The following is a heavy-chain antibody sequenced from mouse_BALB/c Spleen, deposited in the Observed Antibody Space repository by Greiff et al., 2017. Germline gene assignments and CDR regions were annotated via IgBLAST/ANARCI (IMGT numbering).Heavy chain of an antibody. CDR2: ISSGGST. V-gene: IGHV5-6-5*01. J-gene: IGHJ4*01. CDR1: GFTFSSYA. Sequence: EVKLEESGGGLVKPGGSLKLSCAASGFTFSSYAMSWVRQTPEKRLEWVASISSGGSTYYPDSVKGRFTISRDNARNILYLQMSSLRSEDTAMYYCARDYGSSYDYAMDYWGQGTSVTVSS. CDR3: ARDYGSSYDYAMDY. D-gene: IGHD1-1*01.